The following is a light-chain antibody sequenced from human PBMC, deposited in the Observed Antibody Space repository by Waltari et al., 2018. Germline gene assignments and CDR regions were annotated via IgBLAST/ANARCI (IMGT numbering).Light chain of an antibody. J-gene: IGLJ2*01. V-gene: IGLV1-40*01. CDR2: GNT. Sequence: QSVLTQPPSVSGAPGQRVTISCTGSSPNIGAGNDVHWYPHLPGPAPKLLIYGNTDRPSGVPDRFSGSKSGTSASLAITGLRAEDEGDYYCQSFDSNLNGGVLFGGGTKLTVL. CDR3: QSFDSNLNGGVL. CDR1: SPNIGAGND.